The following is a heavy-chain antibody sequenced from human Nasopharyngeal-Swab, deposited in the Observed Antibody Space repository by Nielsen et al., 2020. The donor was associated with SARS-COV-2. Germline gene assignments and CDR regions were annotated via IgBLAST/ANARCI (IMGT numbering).Heavy chain of an antibody. D-gene: IGHD3-22*01. CDR3: ARPGCDSSGYTSYFDY. V-gene: IGHV4-39*01. Sequence: WIRQPPGKGLEWIGSIYYSGSTYYNPSLKSRVTISVDTSKNQFALKLSSVTAADTAVYYCARPGCDSSGYTSYFDYWGQGTLVTVSS. CDR2: IYYSGST. J-gene: IGHJ4*02.